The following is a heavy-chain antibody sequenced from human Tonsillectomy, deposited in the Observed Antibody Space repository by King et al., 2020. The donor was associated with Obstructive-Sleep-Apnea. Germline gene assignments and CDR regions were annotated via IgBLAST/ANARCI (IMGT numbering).Heavy chain of an antibody. CDR1: GYTFTNYA. D-gene: IGHD2-2*01. Sequence: VQLVESGSELKKPGASVKVSCKASGYTFTNYAMTWVRQAPGQGLEWMGWINTNTGNPTYAQGFTGRFVFSLDTSVSTAYLQISSLKTEDTAVYYCAKEPRFEIPAPRFDPWGQGTLVTVSS. CDR2: INTNTGNP. V-gene: IGHV7-4-1*02. CDR3: AKEPRFEIPAPRFDP. J-gene: IGHJ5*02.